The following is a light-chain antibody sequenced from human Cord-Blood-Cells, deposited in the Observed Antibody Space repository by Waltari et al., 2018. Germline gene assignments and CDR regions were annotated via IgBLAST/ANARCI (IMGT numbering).Light chain of an antibody. Sequence: DIVLTQSPATMSVSPRERATLSCRASQSVSSNLAWYQQKPGQAPRLLIYGPPTRATGIPARFSGSGSGTEFTLTISSLQSEDFAVYYCQQYNNWPPFTFGPGTKVDIK. CDR2: GPP. CDR3: QQYNNWPPFT. V-gene: IGKV3-15*01. J-gene: IGKJ3*01. CDR1: QSVSSN.